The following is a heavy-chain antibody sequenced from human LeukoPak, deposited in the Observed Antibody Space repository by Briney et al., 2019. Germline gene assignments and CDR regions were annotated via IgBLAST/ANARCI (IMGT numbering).Heavy chain of an antibody. V-gene: IGHV3-66*02. D-gene: IGHD3-3*01. Sequence: PGGSLRLSCAASGFTVSSIYMTWVRQAPGKGLEWVSIIYGGGNTYYADFVRGRFTISRDNSKNTLYLQMNSLRAEDTAVYYCARSYDFWSGYDYWGQGTLVTVSS. J-gene: IGHJ4*02. CDR2: IYGGGNT. CDR3: ARSYDFWSGYDY. CDR1: GFTVSSIY.